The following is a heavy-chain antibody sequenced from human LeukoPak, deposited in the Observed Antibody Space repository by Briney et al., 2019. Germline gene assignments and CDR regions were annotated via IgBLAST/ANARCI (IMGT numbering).Heavy chain of an antibody. CDR2: IRSKGAGGTT. Sequence: GGSLRLSCSASEFTFSDAWMNWVRQSPGKGLEGVGLIRSKGAGGTTDYAAPVKGRFTISRDDSEDKVYMEMNSLKIEATGVYYCVTDRDTSTWYIYWSFDLWGRGTLVTVSS. CDR1: EFTFSDAW. CDR3: VTDRDTSTWYIYWSFDL. D-gene: IGHD6-13*01. V-gene: IGHV3-15*01. J-gene: IGHJ2*01.